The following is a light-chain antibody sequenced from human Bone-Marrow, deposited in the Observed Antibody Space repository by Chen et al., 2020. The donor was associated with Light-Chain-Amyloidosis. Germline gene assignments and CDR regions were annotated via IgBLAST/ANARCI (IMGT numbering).Light chain of an antibody. Sequence: QSALTQPSSVSGSPGKSITISFTGTRSDVGGDNHVSWYQPHPDKAPKLLIYEVTNRPSWVPDRFSGSKSDNTASLTISERQTEDEADYFCSSYTITNPLVFGSGTRVTVL. CDR3: SSYTITNPLV. CDR2: EVT. CDR1: RSDVGGDNH. J-gene: IGLJ1*01. V-gene: IGLV2-14*01.